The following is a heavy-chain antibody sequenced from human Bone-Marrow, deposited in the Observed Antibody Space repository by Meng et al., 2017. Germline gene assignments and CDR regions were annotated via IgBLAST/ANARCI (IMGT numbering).Heavy chain of an antibody. D-gene: IGHD5-12*01. J-gene: IGHJ4*02. CDR1: GCTFSDYY. Sequence: GESLKISCAASGCTFSDYYMSWIRQAPGKGLEWVSYISSSGSTIYYADSVKGRFTISRDNSKNTLYLQMNSLRAEDTAVYYCAKDQLGGGEVANTNGYFDYWGQGTLVTVSS. CDR3: AKDQLGGGEVANTNGYFDY. CDR2: ISSSGSTI. V-gene: IGHV3-11*01.